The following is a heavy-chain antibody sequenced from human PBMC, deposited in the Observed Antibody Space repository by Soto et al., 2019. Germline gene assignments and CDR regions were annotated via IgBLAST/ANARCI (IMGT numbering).Heavy chain of an antibody. J-gene: IGHJ6*02. CDR1: GFTFSSYS. CDR3: AREVVAYYYYYGMDV. D-gene: IGHD2-15*01. V-gene: IGHV3-21*01. CDR2: ISSSSSNK. Sequence: GGSLRLSCAASGFTFSSYSMNWVRQAPGKGLEWVSSISSSSSNKYYAESVKGRFTISRDNSKKTLYLQMNSLRAEDTAVYYCAREVVAYYYYYGMDVWGQGTTVTVSS.